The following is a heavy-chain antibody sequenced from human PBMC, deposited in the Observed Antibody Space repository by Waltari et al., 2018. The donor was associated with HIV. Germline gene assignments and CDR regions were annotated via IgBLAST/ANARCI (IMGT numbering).Heavy chain of an antibody. Sequence: EVQLVESGGGLVQPGGSLRLSCAASGFSVIRNYMSWVRQAPGKGLEWVSIRYSEGTTHYADSVRGRFTISRDNSKNTLYLQMNSLRVEDTSMYYCVRDPLWRGGNFWSAHKPGFLDYWGQGTLVSVSS. CDR3: VRDPLWRGGNFWSAHKPGFLDY. CDR2: RYSEGTT. J-gene: IGHJ4*02. D-gene: IGHD3-3*01. CDR1: GFSVIRNY. V-gene: IGHV3-66*01.